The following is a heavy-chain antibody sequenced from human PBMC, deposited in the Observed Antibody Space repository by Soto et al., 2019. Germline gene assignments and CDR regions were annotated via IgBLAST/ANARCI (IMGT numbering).Heavy chain of an antibody. J-gene: IGHJ3*02. Sequence: EVQLVESGGGLVQPGGSLRLSCAASGFTFSSYSMNWVRQAPGKGLEWVSSISSSSSYIYYADSVKGRFTISRDNVKNSLYLQMNSLRAEDTAVYYCARSGRSSPDAFDIWGQGTMVTVSS. CDR2: ISSSSSYI. V-gene: IGHV3-21*01. CDR3: ARSGRSSPDAFDI. D-gene: IGHD2-2*01. CDR1: GFTFSSYS.